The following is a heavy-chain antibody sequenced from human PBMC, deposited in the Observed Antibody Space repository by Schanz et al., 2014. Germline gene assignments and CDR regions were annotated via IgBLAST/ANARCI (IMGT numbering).Heavy chain of an antibody. CDR1: GFTVNTNY. CDR3: ARDGGRDGYNLAFDV. Sequence: EVQLVESGGGLIQPGGSLRFSCAVSGFTVNTNYMSWVRQAPGKGLEWISSMYINSGSTQYADSVKGRFIISRDSSKNTLFLQMNSLRAEDTAVYFCARDGGRDGYNLAFDVWGQGTLVTVSS. V-gene: IGHV3-53*01. J-gene: IGHJ3*01. CDR2: MYINSGST. D-gene: IGHD5-12*01.